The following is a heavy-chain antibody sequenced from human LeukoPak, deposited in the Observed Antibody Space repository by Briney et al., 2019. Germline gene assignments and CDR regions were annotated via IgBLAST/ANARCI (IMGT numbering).Heavy chain of an antibody. CDR1: GGSISSSSHY. CDR2: IYYSGST. Sequence: SETLSLTCTVSGGSISSSSHYWGWIRQPPGKGLEWIGSIYYSGSTYYNPSLKSRVTISVDTSKNQFSLKLSSVTAADTAVYYCARHLYSSGWYDWFDPWGQGTLVTVSS. V-gene: IGHV4-39*01. J-gene: IGHJ5*02. CDR3: ARHLYSSGWYDWFDP. D-gene: IGHD6-19*01.